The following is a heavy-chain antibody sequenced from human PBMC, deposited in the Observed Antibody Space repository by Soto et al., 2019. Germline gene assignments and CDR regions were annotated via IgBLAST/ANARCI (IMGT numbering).Heavy chain of an antibody. J-gene: IGHJ5*02. Sequence: ASVKVSCKASGYTFTSYAMHWVRQAPGQRLEWMGWINAGNGNTKYSQKFQGRVTITRDTSASTAYMELSSLRSEDTAVYYCARAVVVTAILDPWGQGTLVTVSS. D-gene: IGHD2-21*02. V-gene: IGHV1-3*01. CDR1: GYTFTSYA. CDR3: ARAVVVTAILDP. CDR2: INAGNGNT.